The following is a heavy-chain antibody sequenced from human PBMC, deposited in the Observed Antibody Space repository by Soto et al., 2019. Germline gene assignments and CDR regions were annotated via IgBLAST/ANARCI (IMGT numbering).Heavy chain of an antibody. J-gene: IGHJ4*02. CDR1: GFTFSSYA. Sequence: QVQLVESGGGVVQPGRSLRLSCAASGFTFSSYAMHWVRQAPDKGLEWVAVISYDGSNKYYADSVKGRFTISRDNSKNTLYLQMNSLRAEDTAVYYCARNSIPQEMATYNYFDYWGQGTLVTVSS. CDR3: ARNSIPQEMATYNYFDY. V-gene: IGHV3-30-3*01. D-gene: IGHD5-12*01. CDR2: ISYDGSNK.